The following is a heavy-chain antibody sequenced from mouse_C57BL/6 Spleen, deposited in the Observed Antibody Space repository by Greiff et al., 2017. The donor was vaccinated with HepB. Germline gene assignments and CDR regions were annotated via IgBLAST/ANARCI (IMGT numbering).Heavy chain of an antibody. CDR3: AREGNYGSDFDY. D-gene: IGHD1-1*01. CDR1: GFTFSDYY. V-gene: IGHV5-16*01. J-gene: IGHJ2*01. CDR2: INYDGSST. Sequence: EVQRVESEGGLVQPGSSMKLSCTASGFTFSDYYMAWVRQVPEKGLEWVANINYDGSSTYYLDSLKSRFIISRDNAKNILYLQMSSLKSEDTATYYCAREGNYGSDFDYWGQGTTLTVSS.